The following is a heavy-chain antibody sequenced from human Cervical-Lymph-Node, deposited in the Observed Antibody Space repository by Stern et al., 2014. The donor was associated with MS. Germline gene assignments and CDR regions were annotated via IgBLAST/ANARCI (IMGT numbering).Heavy chain of an antibody. J-gene: IGHJ4*02. CDR2: IHRSGGT. D-gene: IGHD6-13*01. V-gene: IGHV4-31*03. CDR3: AREGARGAAGS. CDR1: GGSINNGSYY. Sequence: VQLEESGPGLVKPSQTLSLICTVSGGSINNGSYYWNWIRQHPGKGLEGIGSIHRSGGTYYNPSLKSRLTISVDKSKNHFSVKLASVTAADTAVYYCAREGARGAAGSWGQGTLVTVSS.